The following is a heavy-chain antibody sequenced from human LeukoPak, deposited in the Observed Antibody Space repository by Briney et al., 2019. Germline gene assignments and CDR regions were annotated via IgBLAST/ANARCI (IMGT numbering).Heavy chain of an antibody. V-gene: IGHV3-7*03. CDR1: GFTFSSYW. Sequence: GGSLRLSCAASGFTFSSYWMSWVRQAPGKGLEWVANIKQDGSEKYYVDSVKGRFTISRDNAKNSLYPQMNSLRAEDTAVYYCARVCPWAGYYRTCFDYWGQGTLVTVSS. CDR3: ARVCPWAGYYRTCFDY. D-gene: IGHD3/OR15-3a*01. CDR2: IKQDGSEK. J-gene: IGHJ4*02.